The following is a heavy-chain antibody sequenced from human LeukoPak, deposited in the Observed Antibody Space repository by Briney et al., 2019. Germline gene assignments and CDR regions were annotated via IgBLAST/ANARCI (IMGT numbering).Heavy chain of an antibody. CDR3: ARAQNYHDRSGYSNDTFDV. V-gene: IGHV1-2*06. D-gene: IGHD3-22*01. Sequence: ASVKVSCKASGYTFTDNYIHWVRHAPGQGLEWMGRVNPDSGGINYAQKFQGRVTMTRDTSVNTAFVELRRLRSDDTATYYCARAQNYHDRSGYSNDTFDVWGHGTMITVPS. CDR2: VNPDSGGI. J-gene: IGHJ3*01. CDR1: GYTFTDNY.